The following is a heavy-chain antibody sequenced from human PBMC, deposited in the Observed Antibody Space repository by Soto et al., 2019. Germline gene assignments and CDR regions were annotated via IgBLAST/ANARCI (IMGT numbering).Heavy chain of an antibody. V-gene: IGHV3-23*01. Sequence: PRLSCAASGFTFSSYAMTWVRQAPGKGLEWVSTISGTGTTTYYADSVKGRFTISRDNSKNTLYLQMNSLRTEDTAVYYCVKAVYLLDFDYWGQGTLVTVYS. D-gene: IGHD2-8*01. CDR2: ISGTGTTT. J-gene: IGHJ4*02. CDR3: VKAVYLLDFDY. CDR1: GFTFSSYA.